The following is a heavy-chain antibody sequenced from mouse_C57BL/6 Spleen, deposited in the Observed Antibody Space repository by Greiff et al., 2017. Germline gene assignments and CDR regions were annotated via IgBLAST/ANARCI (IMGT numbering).Heavy chain of an antibody. CDR1: GFTFSSYA. CDR3: ARDGSFDY. V-gene: IGHV5-4*01. J-gene: IGHJ2*01. CDR2: ISDGGSYT. Sequence: EVMLVESGGGLVKPGGSLKLSCAASGFTFSSYAMSWVRQTPEKRLEWVATISDGGSYTYYPDNVKGRFTLSRDNAKNNLYLQLSHLKSEDTAMXYCARDGSFDYWGQGTTLTVSS.